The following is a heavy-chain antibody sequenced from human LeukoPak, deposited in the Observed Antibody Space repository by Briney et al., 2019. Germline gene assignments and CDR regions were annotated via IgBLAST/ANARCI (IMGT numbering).Heavy chain of an antibody. CDR3: ARARTTLGY. D-gene: IGHD1-7*01. CDR1: GGSISSGDYY. Sequence: SQTLSLTCTVSGGSISSGDYYWSWIRQPPGKGLEWIGYIYYSGSTYYNPSIKSRVTVSVATSKNQFSLKLSSVSAADTAVYCCARARTTLGYWGQGTLVTVSS. V-gene: IGHV4-30-4*08. J-gene: IGHJ4*02. CDR2: IYYSGST.